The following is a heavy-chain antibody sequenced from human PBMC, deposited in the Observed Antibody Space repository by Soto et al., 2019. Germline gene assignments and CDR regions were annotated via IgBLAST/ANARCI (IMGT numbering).Heavy chain of an antibody. CDR1: GGTFSSYT. CDR2: IIPILGIA. D-gene: IGHD1-26*01. V-gene: IGHV1-69*02. J-gene: IGHJ3*02. Sequence: QVQLVQSRAEVKKPGSSVKVSCKASGGTFSSYTISWVRQAPGQGLEWMGRIIPILGIANYAQKFQGRVTITADKSTSTAYMELSSLRSEDTAVYYCARPAPWDDAFDIWGQGTMVTVSS. CDR3: ARPAPWDDAFDI.